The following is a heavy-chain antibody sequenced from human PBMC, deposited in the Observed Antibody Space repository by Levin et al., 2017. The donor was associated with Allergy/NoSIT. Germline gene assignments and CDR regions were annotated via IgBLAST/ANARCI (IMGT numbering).Heavy chain of an antibody. V-gene: IGHV3-30-3*01. J-gene: IGHJ4*02. CDR2: ISYDGSNK. CDR3: AREWAAAGTNYFDY. CDR1: GFTFSSYA. D-gene: IGHD6-13*01. Sequence: GESLKISCAASGFTFSSYAMHWVRQAPGKGLEWVAVISYDGSNKYYADSVKGRFTISRDNSKNTLYLQMNSLRAEDTAVYYCAREWAAAGTNYFDYWGQGTLVTVSS.